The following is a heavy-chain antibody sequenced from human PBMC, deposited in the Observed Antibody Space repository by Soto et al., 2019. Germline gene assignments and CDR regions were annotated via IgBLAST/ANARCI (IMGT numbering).Heavy chain of an antibody. CDR2: ISWNSGDI. Sequence: EVQLVESGGGSVQPGRSLRLSCAASGFSLDDYGMHWVRQGPGKGLVWVSGISWNSGDIYYADSVKGRFTISRDNAKRSLYLQMNSLRTEDTALYYCAKANDWDRDGHFDYWGQGILVTVSA. J-gene: IGHJ4*02. CDR1: GFSLDDYG. D-gene: IGHD3-9*01. CDR3: AKANDWDRDGHFDY. V-gene: IGHV3-9*01.